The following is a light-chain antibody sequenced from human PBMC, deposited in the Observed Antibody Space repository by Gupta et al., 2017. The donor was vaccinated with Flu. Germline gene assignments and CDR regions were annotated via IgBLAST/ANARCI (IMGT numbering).Light chain of an antibody. CDR2: AAS. CDR3: QQYVASPYT. J-gene: IGKJ2*01. V-gene: IGKV3-20*01. CDR1: QSVASSY. Sequence: EIALTPSPGTLSLSPGEGATLSCRASQSVASSYLAWYKQKPGQAPRLLVYAASTRATGIPDRISGSGSGTDFTLTISRLEPEDFAVYYCQQYVASPYTFGQGTKLEIK.